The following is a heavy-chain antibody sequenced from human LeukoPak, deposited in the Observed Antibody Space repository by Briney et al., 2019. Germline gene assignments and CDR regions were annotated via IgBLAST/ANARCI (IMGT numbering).Heavy chain of an antibody. CDR2: ISHHGANK. Sequence: PGGSLRLSCAASGFTFDDYAMHWVRQAPGKGLEWVAVISHHGANKFYGDSVKGRFTISRDNSNNMVYLQMNGLRAEDTAVYYCARGITLIRGLIITWFDPWGPGTLVAVSS. J-gene: IGHJ5*02. CDR3: ARGITLIRGLIITWFDP. CDR1: GFTFDDYA. D-gene: IGHD3-10*01. V-gene: IGHV3-30*03.